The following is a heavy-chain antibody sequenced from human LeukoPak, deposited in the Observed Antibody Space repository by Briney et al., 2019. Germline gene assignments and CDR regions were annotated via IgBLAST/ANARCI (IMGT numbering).Heavy chain of an antibody. CDR2: ISSSSSWI. CDR1: EFSFSSYS. J-gene: IGHJ4*02. V-gene: IGHV3-21*01. Sequence: GGSLRLSCAASEFSFSSYSMNWVRQAPGKGLEWVSSISSSSSWIFYADSVKGRFTISRDNAKNSLFLQMNSLRAEDTAVYYCAKDYNRAYYYGSGFDYWGQGTLVTVSS. D-gene: IGHD3-10*01. CDR3: AKDYNRAYYYGSGFDY.